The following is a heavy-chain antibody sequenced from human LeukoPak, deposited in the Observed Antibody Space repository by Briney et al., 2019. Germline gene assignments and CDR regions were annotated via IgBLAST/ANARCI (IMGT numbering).Heavy chain of an antibody. J-gene: IGHJ4*02. CDR2: IYPGDSDT. CDR3: ARLRVTLIRGVIISTEPYDY. V-gene: IGHV5-51*01. CDR1: GYSFTSYW. D-gene: IGHD3-10*01. Sequence: GESLQISCKGSGYSFTSYWIAWVRQMPGKGLEWMGIIYPGDSDTRYSPSFQGQVTISADKSISTAYLQWSGLKASDAAIYYCARLRVTLIRGVIISTEPYDYWGQGTLVTVSS.